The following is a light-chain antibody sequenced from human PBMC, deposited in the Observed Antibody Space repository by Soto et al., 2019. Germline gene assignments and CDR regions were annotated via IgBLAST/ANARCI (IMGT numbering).Light chain of an antibody. J-gene: IGKJ5*01. CDR1: QSVSSN. CDR3: QQYINWPIT. V-gene: IGKV3-15*01. Sequence: EIVMTQSPATLSVSPGERATLSCRASQSVSSNLAWYQQKPGQAPRLLIYGASTRATGIPARFSGSGSGTEFTLTISSLQSEDFAVYYCQQYINWPITFGQGTRLEIK. CDR2: GAS.